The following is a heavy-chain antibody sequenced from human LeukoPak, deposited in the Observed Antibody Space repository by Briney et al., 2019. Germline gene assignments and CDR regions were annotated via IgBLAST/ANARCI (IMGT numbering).Heavy chain of an antibody. J-gene: IGHJ3*02. CDR1: GFTFNDHA. Sequence: GGSLRLSCAASGFTFNDHAMSWVRQAPGKGLEWVSGINWNSDNIGYADSVKGRFTISRDDAKKSLFLQMNSLRTEDTALYYCARASYYYDTTGLGAVDIWGQGTMVTVSS. CDR2: INWNSDNI. D-gene: IGHD3-22*01. CDR3: ARASYYYDTTGLGAVDI. V-gene: IGHV3-9*01.